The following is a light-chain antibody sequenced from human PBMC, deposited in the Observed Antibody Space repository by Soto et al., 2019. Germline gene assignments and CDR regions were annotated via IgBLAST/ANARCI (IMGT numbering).Light chain of an antibody. CDR1: QSVGSN. V-gene: IGKV3-15*01. J-gene: IGKJ3*01. Sequence: EKVMTQSPGSLSVSPGERAALSCRASQSVGSNLAWYQRKPGQAPRLLIYGASTRATGIPSRFSGSGSGTEFTLTISSLQSEDFAVYFCQHYGTFGPGTKVDLK. CDR3: QHYGT. CDR2: GAS.